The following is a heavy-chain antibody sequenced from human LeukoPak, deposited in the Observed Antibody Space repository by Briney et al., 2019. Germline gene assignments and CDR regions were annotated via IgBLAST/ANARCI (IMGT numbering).Heavy chain of an antibody. CDR1: GYTFTSYG. D-gene: IGHD6-6*01. V-gene: IGHV1-18*01. CDR2: ISAYNGNT. J-gene: IGHJ6*03. CDR3: ARRSEQLAKNEYYYYYYMDV. Sequence: ASVKVSCKASGYTFTSYGISWVRQAPGQGLEWMGWISAYNGNTNYAQKLQGRVTMTTDTSTSTAYMELSSLRSEDTAVYYCARRSEQLAKNEYYYYYYMDVWGKGTTVTVSS.